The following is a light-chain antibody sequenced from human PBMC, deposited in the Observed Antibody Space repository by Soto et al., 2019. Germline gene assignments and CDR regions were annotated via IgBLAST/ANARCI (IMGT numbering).Light chain of an antibody. V-gene: IGKV3-11*01. J-gene: IGKJ5*01. Sequence: EIVLTQSPATLSLSLGERATLSCRASQSVSIYLAWYQQKAGQAPRLLIYDASNRATGIPARFSGSGSGTEFTLTISSLEPEDFAVYFCQHRSNWPLTFGQGTRLEIK. CDR1: QSVSIY. CDR2: DAS. CDR3: QHRSNWPLT.